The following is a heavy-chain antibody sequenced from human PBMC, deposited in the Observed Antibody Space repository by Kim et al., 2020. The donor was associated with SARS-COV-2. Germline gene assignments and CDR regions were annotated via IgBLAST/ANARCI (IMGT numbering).Heavy chain of an antibody. Sequence: GGSLRLSCAASGFTFSHYWMYWVRQAPGKGLVWVSRINRDGSSTTYADFVKGRFTISRDNAKNTLYLQMNSLRVDDTAVYYCGRGESGHIFGVDSWGQGNLDTVSS. CDR2: INRDGSST. CDR3: GRGESGHIFGVDS. V-gene: IGHV3-74*01. J-gene: IGHJ5*01. CDR1: GFTFSHYW. D-gene: IGHD3-3*01.